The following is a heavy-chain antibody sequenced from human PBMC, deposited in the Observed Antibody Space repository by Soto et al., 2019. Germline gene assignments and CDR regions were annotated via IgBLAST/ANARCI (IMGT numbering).Heavy chain of an antibody. CDR2: IHYSGNT. J-gene: IGHJ4*02. Sequence: SETLSLTCTVSGGSISSSSYYWGWIRQPPGKGLEWIGSIHYSGNTYYNPSLKSRVTVSVDTSKNHFSLKLNSVTAADTAVYYCARQNADHVLRYWGQGTLVTVSS. CDR1: GGSISSSSYY. CDR3: ARQNADHVLRY. V-gene: IGHV4-39*01. D-gene: IGHD1-1*01.